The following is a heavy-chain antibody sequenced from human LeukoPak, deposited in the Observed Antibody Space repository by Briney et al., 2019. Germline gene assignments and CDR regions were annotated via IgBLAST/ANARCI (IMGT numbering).Heavy chain of an antibody. D-gene: IGHD3-9*01. J-gene: IGHJ6*02. CDR2: INPNSGGT. V-gene: IGHV1-2*02. CDR3: ARDDWYPYYYYGMDV. Sequence: GASVKVSCKASGYTLTGYYMHWVRQAPGQGLEWMGWINPNSGGTNYAQKFQGRVTMTRDTSISTAYMELSRLRSDDTAVYYCARDDWYPYYYYGMDVWGQGTTVTVSS. CDR1: GYTLTGYY.